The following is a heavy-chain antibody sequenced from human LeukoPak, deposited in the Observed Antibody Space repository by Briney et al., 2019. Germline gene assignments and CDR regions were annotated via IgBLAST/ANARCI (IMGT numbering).Heavy chain of an antibody. V-gene: IGHV3-23*01. CDR1: GFTFSSYA. CDR2: MSGSGGTT. D-gene: IGHD5-18*01. CDR3: AKYSTHYFDY. Sequence: GGSLRLSCAASGFTFSSYAMSWVRQAPGKGLEWVSVMSGSGGTTYCADSVRGRFTISRDNSKNTLYLQMNSLRAEDTAVYYCAKYSTHYFDYWGQGTLVTVSS. J-gene: IGHJ4*02.